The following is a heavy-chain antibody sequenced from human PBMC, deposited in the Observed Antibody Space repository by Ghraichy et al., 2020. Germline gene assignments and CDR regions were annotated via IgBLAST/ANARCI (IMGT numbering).Heavy chain of an antibody. CDR1: GGSISSYY. Sequence: SQTLSLTCTVSGGSISSYYWSWIRQPPGKGLEWIGYIYYSGSTNYNPSLKSRVTISVDTSKNQFSLKLSSVTAADTAVYYCARGVAGYSYGYRYYYGMDVWGQGTTVTVSS. V-gene: IGHV4-59*01. CDR2: IYYSGST. CDR3: ARGVAGYSYGYRYYYGMDV. D-gene: IGHD5-18*01. J-gene: IGHJ6*02.